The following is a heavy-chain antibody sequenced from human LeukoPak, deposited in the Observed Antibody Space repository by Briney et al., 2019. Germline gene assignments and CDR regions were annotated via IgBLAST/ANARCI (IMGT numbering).Heavy chain of an antibody. CDR2: ISSSSSYI. J-gene: IGHJ4*02. CDR3: ARDGFNQEAYYYGSGSYFN. CDR1: GFTFSSYG. Sequence: PGRSLRLSCAASGFTFSSYGMHWVRQAPGKGLEWVSSISSSSSYIYYADSVKGRFTISRDNAKNSLYLQMNSLRAEDTAVYYCARDGFNQEAYYYGSGSYFNWGQGTLVTVSS. V-gene: IGHV3-21*01. D-gene: IGHD3-10*01.